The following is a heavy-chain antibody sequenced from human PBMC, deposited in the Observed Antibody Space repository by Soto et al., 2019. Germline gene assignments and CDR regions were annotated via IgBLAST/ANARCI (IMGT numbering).Heavy chain of an antibody. Sequence: QEQLVQSGTEVKKPGASVTVSCKSSGYTFTDFYLHWLRQAPGQGLEWVGWINPKTGDTKSSQKFQGRVTMSRDTSVSTAYIDLTRLPSADTAMYYCATGTNGTTGWYHPWGQGTRGTVSS. CDR2: INPKTGDT. CDR3: ATGTNGTTGWYHP. V-gene: IGHV1-2*02. CDR1: GYTFTDFY. J-gene: IGHJ5*02. D-gene: IGHD1-1*01.